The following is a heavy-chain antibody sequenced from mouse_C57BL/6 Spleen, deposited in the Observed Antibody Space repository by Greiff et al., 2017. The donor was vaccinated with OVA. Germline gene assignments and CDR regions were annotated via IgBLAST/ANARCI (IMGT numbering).Heavy chain of an antibody. D-gene: IGHD2-5*01. CDR3: AKRGSNYGGPLDY. V-gene: IGHV1-80*01. Sequence: VQLQQSGAELVKPGASVKISCKASGYAFSSYWMNWVKQRPGKGLEWIGQIYPGDGDTNYNGKFKGKATLTADKSYSTAYMQLSSLTSEDSAVYFCAKRGSNYGGPLDYWGQGTTLTVSS. CDR2: IYPGDGDT. CDR1: GYAFSSYW. J-gene: IGHJ2*01.